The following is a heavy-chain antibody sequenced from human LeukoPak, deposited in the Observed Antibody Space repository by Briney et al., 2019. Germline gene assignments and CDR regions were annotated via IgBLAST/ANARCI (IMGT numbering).Heavy chain of an antibody. D-gene: IGHD3-10*01. CDR2: IKEDGSEK. V-gene: IGHV3-7*03. J-gene: IGHJ4*02. CDR3: ARDRGYLASDY. CDR1: GGTFSAYW. Sequence: AGSLRLSCAASGGTFSAYWLGWFRQAPGRGLQWLGNIKEDGSEKYYGDLVKGRFTIPRDNAKNSLSLQMNSLRVEDTAVYYCARDRGYLASDYWGQGTLVTVSS.